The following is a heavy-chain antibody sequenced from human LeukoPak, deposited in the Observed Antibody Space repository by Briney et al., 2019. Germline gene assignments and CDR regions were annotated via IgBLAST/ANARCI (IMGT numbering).Heavy chain of an antibody. V-gene: IGHV1-69*01. Sequence: SVKVSCKASGGTFSSYAISWVRQAPGQGLEWMGGIIPIFGTANYAQKFQGRVMITADESTSTAYMELSSLRSEDTAVYYCASDSEYSSSHYYYGMDVWGQGTTVTVSS. CDR1: GGTFSSYA. J-gene: IGHJ6*02. CDR2: IIPIFGTA. D-gene: IGHD6-6*01. CDR3: ASDSEYSSSHYYYGMDV.